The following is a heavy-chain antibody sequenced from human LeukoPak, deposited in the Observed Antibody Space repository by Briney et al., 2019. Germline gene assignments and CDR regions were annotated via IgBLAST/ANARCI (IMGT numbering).Heavy chain of an antibody. CDR1: GFTFSSYE. J-gene: IGHJ4*02. Sequence: GGSLRLSCVASGFTFSSYEMNWVRQAPGKGLEWLSYISRSRTTYYADSVKGRFTISRDDSKNTLYLQMNSLRAEDTAVYYCAKDPHDSSGYYSLGFDYWGQGTLVTVSS. V-gene: IGHV3-48*03. CDR3: AKDPHDSSGYYSLGFDY. D-gene: IGHD3-22*01. CDR2: ISRSRTT.